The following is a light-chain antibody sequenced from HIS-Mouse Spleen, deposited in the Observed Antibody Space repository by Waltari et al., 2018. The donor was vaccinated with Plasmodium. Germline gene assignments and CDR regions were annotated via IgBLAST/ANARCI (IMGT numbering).Light chain of an antibody. Sequence: SYELTQPLSVSVSPGQTARITCSGDALPKKYAYWYQQKSGQAPVLVIYEDSKRPSGIPGRFSGASSGKMATLTISGAQVEDEADYYCYSTDSSGNHRVFGGGTKLTVL. CDR3: YSTDSSGNHRV. CDR2: EDS. V-gene: IGLV3-10*01. CDR1: ALPKKY. J-gene: IGLJ3*02.